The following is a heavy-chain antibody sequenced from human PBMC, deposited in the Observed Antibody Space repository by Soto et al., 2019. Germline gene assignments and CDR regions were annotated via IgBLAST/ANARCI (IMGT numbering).Heavy chain of an antibody. D-gene: IGHD1-1*01. CDR3: ARDLWVEPELYYYGMDV. V-gene: IGHV4-30-4*02. J-gene: IGHJ6*02. CDR2: IFYSGTT. Sequence: SDTLSLTCTVSGDSISSADYYRSWIRQTPGKGLEWIGHIFYSGTTYYNPSLKSRLTISVDTSKNHFSLRLTSVTAADTAVYYCARDLWVEPELYYYGMDVWGQGTTVTVSS. CDR1: GDSISSADYY.